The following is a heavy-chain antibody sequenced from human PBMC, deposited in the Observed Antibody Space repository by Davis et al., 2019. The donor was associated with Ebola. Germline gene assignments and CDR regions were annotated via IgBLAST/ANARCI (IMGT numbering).Heavy chain of an antibody. CDR1: GYTFTSYY. J-gene: IGHJ4*02. Sequence: ASVKVSCKASGYTFTSYYMHWVRQAPGQGLEWMGIINPSGGSTSYAQKFQGRVTMTRDTSISTAYMELSRLRSDDTAVYYCAREWEYSGYDYWGQGTLVTVSS. CDR3: AREWEYSGYDY. D-gene: IGHD5-12*01. CDR2: INPSGGST. V-gene: IGHV1-46*01.